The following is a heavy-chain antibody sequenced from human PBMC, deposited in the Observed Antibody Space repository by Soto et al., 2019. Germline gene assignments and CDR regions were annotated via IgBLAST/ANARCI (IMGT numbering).Heavy chain of an antibody. CDR2: FDPEDGET. J-gene: IGHJ2*01. V-gene: IGHV1-24*01. Sequence: QVQLVQSGAEVKKPGASVKVSCKVSGYTLTELSMHWVRQAPGKGLEWMGGFDPEDGETIYAQKFQGRVTMTEDTSTDTAYMELSSLRSEDTXXXXXXXXXXXYXDLWGRGTLVTVSS. CDR1: GYTLTELS. CDR3: XXXXXXYXDL.